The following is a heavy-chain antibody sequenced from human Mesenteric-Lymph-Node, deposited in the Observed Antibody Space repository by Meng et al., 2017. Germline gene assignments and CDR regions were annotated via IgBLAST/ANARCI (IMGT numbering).Heavy chain of an antibody. CDR1: GYTFTYRY. CDR3: ARSSRDGYNGAFDI. V-gene: IGHV1-45*02. Sequence: SVKVSCKASGYTFTYRYLHWVRQAPGQALEWMGWITPFNGNTNYAQKFRDRVTITRDRSMSTAYMELSSLRSEDTAMYYCARSSRDGYNGAFDIWGQGTMVTVSS. CDR2: ITPFNGNT. D-gene: IGHD5-24*01. J-gene: IGHJ3*02.